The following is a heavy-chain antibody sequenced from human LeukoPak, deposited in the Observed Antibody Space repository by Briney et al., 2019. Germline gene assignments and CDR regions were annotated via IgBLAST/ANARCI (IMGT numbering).Heavy chain of an antibody. CDR3: AKGDYYAPRGDAFDI. Sequence: GGSLRLSCAASGFTFSSYGMHWVRQAPGKGLEWVAFIRYDGSNKYYADSVKGRFTISRDNSKNTLYLQMNSLRAEDTAVYYCAKGDYYAPRGDAFDIWGQGTMVTVSS. J-gene: IGHJ3*02. CDR1: GFTFSSYG. V-gene: IGHV3-30*02. D-gene: IGHD2-2*01. CDR2: IRYDGSNK.